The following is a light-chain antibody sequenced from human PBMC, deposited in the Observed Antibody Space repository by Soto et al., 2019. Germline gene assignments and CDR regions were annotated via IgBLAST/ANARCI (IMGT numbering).Light chain of an antibody. CDR1: SSDVGGYNY. J-gene: IGLJ1*01. Sequence: QSALTQPASVSGSPGQSITISCTGTSSDVGGYNYVSWYQQHPGKAPKLMTYDVSNRPSGVSNRFSGSKSGNTASLTISGLQAEDEADYYCSSYTSSSPLVFGTGTKLTVL. CDR3: SSYTSSSPLV. V-gene: IGLV2-14*01. CDR2: DVS.